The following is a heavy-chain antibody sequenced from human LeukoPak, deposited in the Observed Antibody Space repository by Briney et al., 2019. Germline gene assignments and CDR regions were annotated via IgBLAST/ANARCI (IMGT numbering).Heavy chain of an antibody. CDR2: IYYSGST. CDR1: GGSISSGDYY. Sequence: SETLSLTCTVSGGSISSGDYYWSWIRQPPGKGLEWIGYIYYSGSTYYNPSLKSRVTISVDTSKNQFSLKLSSVTAADTAVYYCARDYGGRGYDDYWGQGTLVTVSS. D-gene: IGHD4-17*01. J-gene: IGHJ4*02. CDR3: ARDYGGRGYDDY. V-gene: IGHV4-30-4*08.